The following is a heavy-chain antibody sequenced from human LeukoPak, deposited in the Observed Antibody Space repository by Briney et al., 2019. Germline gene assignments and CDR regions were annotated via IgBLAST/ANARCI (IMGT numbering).Heavy chain of an antibody. V-gene: IGHV3-30*02. CDR3: ARDTYSSSWYWFDP. CDR1: GFTFSSNG. Sequence: GGSLRLSCVASGFTFSSNGMHWVRQAPGKGLEWVTFIQYDGSKKYYADSVKGRFTISRDNSKNTLYLEMNSLRAEDTAVYYCARDTYSSSWYWFDPWGQGTLVTVSS. D-gene: IGHD6-13*01. CDR2: IQYDGSKK. J-gene: IGHJ5*02.